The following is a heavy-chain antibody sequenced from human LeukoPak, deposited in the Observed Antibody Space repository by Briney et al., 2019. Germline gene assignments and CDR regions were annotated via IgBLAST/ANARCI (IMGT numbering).Heavy chain of an antibody. CDR1: GGSISSYY. Sequence: PSETLSLTCTVSGGSISSYYWSWIRQPPGKGLEWIGYIYYSGSTYYNPSLKSRVTISVDTSKNQFSLKLSSVTAADTAVYYCARVIAAAGQTPDYWGQGTLVTVSS. V-gene: IGHV4-59*12. D-gene: IGHD6-13*01. CDR3: ARVIAAAGQTPDY. J-gene: IGHJ4*02. CDR2: IYYSGST.